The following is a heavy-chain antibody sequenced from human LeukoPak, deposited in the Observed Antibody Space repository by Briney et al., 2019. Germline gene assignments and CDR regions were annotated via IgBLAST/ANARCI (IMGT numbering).Heavy chain of an antibody. CDR2: ISSSGSTI. J-gene: IGHJ4*02. CDR3: ARDGHSSGPLGY. Sequence: GGSLRLSCAASGFTFSSYNMNWVRQAPGKGREWVSYISSSGSTIYYADSVKGRFTISRDNAKNSLYLQMNSLRAEDTAVYYCARDGHSSGPLGYWGQGTLVTVSS. V-gene: IGHV3-48*04. CDR1: GFTFSSYN. D-gene: IGHD6-19*01.